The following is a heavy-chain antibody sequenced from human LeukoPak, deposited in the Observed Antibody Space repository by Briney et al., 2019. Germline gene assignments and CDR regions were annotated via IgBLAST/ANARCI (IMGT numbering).Heavy chain of an antibody. V-gene: IGHV4-39*01. J-gene: IGHJ6*03. CDR2: IYYSGST. Sequence: SETLSLTCTVSGGSISSSSYYWGWIHQPPGKGLQWIGTIYYSGSTYYNPSLRSRVTISVDTSKNQFSLKLTSVTAADTAVYYCARHVGSGSSSLRYYYYYYMDVWGKGTTVTVSS. CDR1: GGSISSSSYY. CDR3: ARHVGSGSSSLRYYYYYYMDV. D-gene: IGHD6-6*01.